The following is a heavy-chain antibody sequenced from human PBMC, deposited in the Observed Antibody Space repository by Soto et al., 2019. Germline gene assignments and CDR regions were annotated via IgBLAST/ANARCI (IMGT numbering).Heavy chain of an antibody. V-gene: IGHV3-15*07. CDR2: IKSKTDGGTT. D-gene: IGHD3-9*01. Sequence: GGSLRLSCAASGFTFSNAWMNWVRQAPGKGLEWVGRIKSKTDGGTTDYAAPVKGRFTISRDDSKNTLYLQMNSLKTEDTAVYYCTTHTYYDILTGCDYWGQGTLVTVSS. CDR1: GFTFSNAW. CDR3: TTHTYYDILTGCDY. J-gene: IGHJ4*02.